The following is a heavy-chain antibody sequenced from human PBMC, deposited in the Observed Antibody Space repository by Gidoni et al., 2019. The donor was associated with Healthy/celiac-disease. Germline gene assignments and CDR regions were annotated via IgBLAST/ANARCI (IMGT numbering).Heavy chain of an antibody. CDR2: INHSGST. Sequence: GLEWIGEINHSGSTNYNPSLKSRVTISVDTSKNQFSLKLSSVTAADTAVYYCARGLRDYVWGSYRYSAYFQHWGQGTLVTVSS. V-gene: IGHV4-34*01. CDR3: ARGLRDYVWGSYRYSAYFQH. D-gene: IGHD3-16*02. J-gene: IGHJ1*01.